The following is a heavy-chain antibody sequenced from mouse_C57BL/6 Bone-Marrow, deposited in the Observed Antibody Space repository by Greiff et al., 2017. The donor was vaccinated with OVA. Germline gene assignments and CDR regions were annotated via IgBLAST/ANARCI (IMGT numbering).Heavy chain of an antibody. J-gene: IGHJ2*01. Sequence: VQLQQSGAELARPGASVKLSCKASGYTFTSYGISWVKQSTGKGLEWIGEIYPRSGNTYSNEKFKGKATLTADKSSSTAYMELRSLTSEDSAVYFWAPIGYYSFFDYWGQGTTLTVSS. CDR3: APIGYYSFFDY. D-gene: IGHD2-3*01. V-gene: IGHV1-81*01. CDR1: GYTFTSYG. CDR2: IYPRSGNT.